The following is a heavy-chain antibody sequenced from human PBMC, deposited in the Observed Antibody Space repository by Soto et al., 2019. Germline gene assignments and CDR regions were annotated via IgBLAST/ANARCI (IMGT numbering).Heavy chain of an antibody. J-gene: IGHJ6*02. V-gene: IGHV3-21*01. CDR1: GFTFSSYS. Sequence: PGGSLRLSCAASGFTFSSYSMNWVRQAPGKGLEWVSSISSSSSYIYYADSVKGRLTISRDNAKNSLYLQMNSLRAEDTAVYYCARVARIIGCYGYVWGRNYYYGMDVWGQGTTVTVSS. CDR3: ARVARIIGCYGYVWGRNYYYGMDV. CDR2: ISSSSSYI. D-gene: IGHD3-16*01.